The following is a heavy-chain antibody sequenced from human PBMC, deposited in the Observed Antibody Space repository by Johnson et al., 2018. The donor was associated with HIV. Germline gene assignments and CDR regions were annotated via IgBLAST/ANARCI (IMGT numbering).Heavy chain of an antibody. CDR1: GFTLSTYG. V-gene: IGHV3-33*08. CDR3: ARTPSLPGAFDI. J-gene: IGHJ3*02. CDR2: SWNTGNI. Sequence: QVQLVESGGGVVQPGRSLRLSCVASGFTLSTYGMHWVRQAPGKGLEWVPTVSWNTGNIDSADSVKGRFTISRDNSKNTLYLQMNSLRAEDTAVYYCARTPSLPGAFDIWGQGTMVTVSS.